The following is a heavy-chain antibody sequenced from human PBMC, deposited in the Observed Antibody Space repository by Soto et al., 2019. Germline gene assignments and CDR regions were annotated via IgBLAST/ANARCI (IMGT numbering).Heavy chain of an antibody. CDR1: GFTFSSYA. CDR3: PRAGCDGGTCYTLVGLRYGMDV. V-gene: IGHV3-30-3*01. D-gene: IGHD2-15*01. J-gene: IGHJ6*02. Sequence: QVQLVESGGGVVQPGRSLRLSCAASGFTFSSYAMYWVRQAPGKGLEWMTVISYDGNNKYYADSVKGRFTISRDNSKNTQYLPMSSLRAEDTAVYYCPRAGCDGGTCYTLVGLRYGMDVWGQGTTVTVSS. CDR2: ISYDGNNK.